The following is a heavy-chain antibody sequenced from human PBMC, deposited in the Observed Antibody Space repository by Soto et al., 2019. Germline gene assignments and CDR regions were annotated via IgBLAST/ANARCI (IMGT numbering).Heavy chain of an antibody. CDR2: IKSKTDGGTT. J-gene: IGHJ3*02. Sequence: PGGSLRLSCAASGFTFSNAWMSWVRQAPGKGLEWVGRIKSKTDGGTTDYAAPAKGRFTISRDDSKNTLYLQMNSLKTEDTAVYYCTTDPTNDYGDYVSAFDIWGQGTMVTVS. V-gene: IGHV3-15*01. CDR1: GFTFSNAW. D-gene: IGHD4-17*01. CDR3: TTDPTNDYGDYVSAFDI.